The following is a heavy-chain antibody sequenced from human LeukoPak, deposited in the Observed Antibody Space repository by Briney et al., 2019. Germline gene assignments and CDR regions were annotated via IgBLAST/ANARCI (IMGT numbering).Heavy chain of an antibody. Sequence: PSETLSLTCTVSGGSISSSSYYWGWIRQPPGKGLEWIGSIYYSGSTYYNPSLKSRVTISVDTSKNQFSLKLSSVTAADTAVYYCARGFSSSWYSNYFDYWGQGTLVTVSS. J-gene: IGHJ4*02. D-gene: IGHD6-13*01. V-gene: IGHV4-39*07. CDR1: GGSISSSSYY. CDR2: IYYSGST. CDR3: ARGFSSSWYSNYFDY.